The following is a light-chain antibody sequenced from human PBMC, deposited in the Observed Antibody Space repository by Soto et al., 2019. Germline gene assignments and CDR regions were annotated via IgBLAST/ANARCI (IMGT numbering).Light chain of an antibody. CDR3: QHYNNGPLT. CDR1: QSVSSS. Sequence: EIVMTQSPATLSVSPGERATLSCRASQSVSSSLAWYQHKPGQALRLLIYGASTRATGIPARFSGSGSGTEFTLTISSLQSEDFAVYYCQHYNNGPLTFGQGTKVEVK. V-gene: IGKV3-15*01. J-gene: IGKJ1*01. CDR2: GAS.